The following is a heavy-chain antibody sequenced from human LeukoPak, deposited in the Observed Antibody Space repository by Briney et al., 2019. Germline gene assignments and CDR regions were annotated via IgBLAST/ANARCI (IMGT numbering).Heavy chain of an antibody. V-gene: IGHV1-69*06. CDR3: AGGSGRRYYYSYMDV. Sequence: ASVKVSCKASGGTFSSYAISRVRQAPGQGLEWMGGIIPIFVTANYAQKFQGGVTITADKSTGTAYMELSSLRFEDTAVYYCAGGSGRRYYYSYMDVWGKGTTVTVSS. CDR1: GGTFSSYA. D-gene: IGHD3-10*01. CDR2: IIPIFVTA. J-gene: IGHJ6*03.